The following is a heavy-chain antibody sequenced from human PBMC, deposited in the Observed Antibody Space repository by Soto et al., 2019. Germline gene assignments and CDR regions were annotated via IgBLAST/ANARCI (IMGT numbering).Heavy chain of an antibody. CDR1: GFTFSSYA. CDR3: AKDQGSGWRADAFDI. V-gene: IGHV3-23*01. J-gene: IGHJ3*02. CDR2: ISNSGGST. D-gene: IGHD6-19*01. Sequence: GGSLRLSCAASGFTFSSYAMNWVRQAPGKGLEWVSHISNSGGSTYYPDSVKGRFTISRDLSKNTLYLYMSSLRAEDTAVYYCAKDQGSGWRADAFDIWGQGTMVTVSS.